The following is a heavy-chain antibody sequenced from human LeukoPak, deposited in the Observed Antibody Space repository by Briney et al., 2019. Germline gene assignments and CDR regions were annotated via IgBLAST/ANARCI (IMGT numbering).Heavy chain of an antibody. CDR3: ARREPTGCSGTSCFAGPVGY. CDR1: GYTVNTYD. CDR2: MNPNSGTT. J-gene: IGHJ4*02. V-gene: IGHV1-8*01. D-gene: IGHD2-2*01. Sequence: ASVKVSCKASGYTVNTYDINWVRQATGQGLEWMGWMNPNSGTTLYAQKFQGRVTMTRDNSLSTAYMELSSLRSEDTAVYYCARREPTGCSGTSCFAGPVGYWGQGTLVTVSS.